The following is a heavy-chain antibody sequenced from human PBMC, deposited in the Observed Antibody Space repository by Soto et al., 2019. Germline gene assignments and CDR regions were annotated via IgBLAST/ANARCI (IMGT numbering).Heavy chain of an antibody. J-gene: IGHJ6*02. CDR2: ISWNSGSI. Sequence: GGSLRLSCAASGFTFDDYAMHWVRQAPGKGLEWVSGISWNSGSIGYADSVKGRFTISRDNAKNSLYLQMNSLRAEDTALYYCAKGKFGSYNYYYYGMDVWGQGTTVTVSS. D-gene: IGHD1-26*01. CDR1: GFTFDDYA. CDR3: AKGKFGSYNYYYYGMDV. V-gene: IGHV3-9*01.